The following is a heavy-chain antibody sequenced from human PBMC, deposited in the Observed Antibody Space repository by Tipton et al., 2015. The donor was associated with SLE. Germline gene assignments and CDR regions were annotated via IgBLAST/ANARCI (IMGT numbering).Heavy chain of an antibody. V-gene: IGHV4-59*01. CDR3: ARRHYSGPFDS. CDR1: GGSFSGYY. J-gene: IGHJ4*02. Sequence: TLSLTCAVSGGSFSGYYWGWIRQPPGKGLEWIGYIYYSGSTNYNPSLKSRVTISVDTSKNQFSLKLSSVTAADTAVYYCARRHYSGPFDSWGQGTLVTVSS. D-gene: IGHD5-12*01. CDR2: IYYSGST.